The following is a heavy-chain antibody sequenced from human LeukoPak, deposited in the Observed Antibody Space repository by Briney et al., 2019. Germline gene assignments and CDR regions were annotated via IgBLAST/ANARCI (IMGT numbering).Heavy chain of an antibody. Sequence: GGSLRLSCAASGFTFDDYGMSWVRQAPGKGLEWVSGINWNGGSTGYADSVKGRFTISRDNAKSSLYLQMNSLRAEDTALYYCAKDKGAVPGINYFDYWGQGTLVTVSS. D-gene: IGHD1-14*01. CDR1: GFTFDDYG. V-gene: IGHV3-20*04. J-gene: IGHJ4*02. CDR3: AKDKGAVPGINYFDY. CDR2: INWNGGST.